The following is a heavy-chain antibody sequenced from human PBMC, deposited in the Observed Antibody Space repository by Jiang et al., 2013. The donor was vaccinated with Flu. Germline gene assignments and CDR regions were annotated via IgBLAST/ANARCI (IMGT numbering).Heavy chain of an antibody. J-gene: IGHJ4*02. CDR1: SYG. CDR2: ISAYNGNT. Sequence: SYGISWVRQAPGQGLEWMGWISAYNGNTNYAQKLQGRVTMTTDTSTSTAYMELRSLRSDDTAVYYCARDRIGVPAAVYWGQGTLVTVSS. CDR3: ARDRIGVPAAVY. D-gene: IGHD2-2*01. V-gene: IGHV1-18*01.